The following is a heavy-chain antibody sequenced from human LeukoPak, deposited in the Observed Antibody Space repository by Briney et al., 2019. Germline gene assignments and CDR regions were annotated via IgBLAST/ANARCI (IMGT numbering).Heavy chain of an antibody. CDR2: IYHSGST. V-gene: IGHV4-4*02. D-gene: IGHD5-24*01. CDR3: ARDPGRWQQLGYFDY. CDR1: GGSISSSNW. J-gene: IGHJ4*02. Sequence: SETLSLTCAVSGGSISSSNWWSWVRQPPGKGLEWIGEIYHSGSTNYNPSLKSRVTISVDKSKNQFSLKLSSVTAADTAVYYCARDPGRWQQLGYFDYWGQGTLVTVSS.